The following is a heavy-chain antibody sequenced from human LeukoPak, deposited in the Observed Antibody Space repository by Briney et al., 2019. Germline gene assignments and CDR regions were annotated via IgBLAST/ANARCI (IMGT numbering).Heavy chain of an antibody. CDR2: ITSSSSYI. V-gene: IGHV3-21*01. Sequence: PGGSLRLSCAASGFTFSSYTMNWVRQAPGKGLEWVSSITSSSSYIYYADSVKGRFTISRNNAKNSLCLQMNSLRAEDTAVYYCARHVVAVGFDYWGQGTLVTVSS. CDR3: ARHVVAVGFDY. D-gene: IGHD3-22*01. J-gene: IGHJ4*02. CDR1: GFTFSSYT.